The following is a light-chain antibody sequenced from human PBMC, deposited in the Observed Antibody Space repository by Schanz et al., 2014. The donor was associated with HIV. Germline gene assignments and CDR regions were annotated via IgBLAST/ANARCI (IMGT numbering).Light chain of an antibody. CDR1: SSDVGGYNY. Sequence: QSALTQPASVSGSPGQSITISCTGTSSDVGGYNYVSWYQQHPGKAPKLIIYEVTKRASGVPDRFSGSKSGNTASLTVSGLQAEDEADYYCTSYAGSNNVVFGGGTKLTVL. CDR2: EVT. CDR3: TSYAGSNNVV. V-gene: IGLV2-8*01. J-gene: IGLJ2*01.